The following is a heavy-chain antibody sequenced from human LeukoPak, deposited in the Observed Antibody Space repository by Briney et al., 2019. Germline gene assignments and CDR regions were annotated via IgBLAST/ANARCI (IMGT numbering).Heavy chain of an antibody. D-gene: IGHD3-16*02. Sequence: PGGSLRLSCAASGFTFDDYAMHWVRQAPGKGLEWVSLISGDGGSTYYADSVKGRFTISRDNSKNSLYLQMNSLRTEDTALYYCAKDHYDYVWGSYRSHAPDYWGQGTLVTVSS. J-gene: IGHJ4*02. CDR2: ISGDGGST. CDR1: GFTFDDYA. CDR3: AKDHYDYVWGSYRSHAPDY. V-gene: IGHV3-43*02.